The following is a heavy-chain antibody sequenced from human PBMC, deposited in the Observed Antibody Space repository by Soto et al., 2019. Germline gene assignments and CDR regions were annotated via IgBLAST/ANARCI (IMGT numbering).Heavy chain of an antibody. CDR2: INPGNGNT. CDR1: GCTFTSYG. CDR3: ARGGYFDSSNYLAY. V-gene: IGHV1-3*01. Sequence: GASVKVSCKASGCTFTSYGINWVRQAPGRGLEWMGWINPGNGNTKYSQQFQGRVIIDRDTSASTAYMELSSLRSGDTAVYYCARGGYFDSSNYLAYWGLGTLVTVSS. J-gene: IGHJ4*02. D-gene: IGHD3-22*01.